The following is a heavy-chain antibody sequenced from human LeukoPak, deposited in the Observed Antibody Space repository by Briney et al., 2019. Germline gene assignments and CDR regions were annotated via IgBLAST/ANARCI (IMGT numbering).Heavy chain of an antibody. D-gene: IGHD6-13*01. Sequence: GGSLRLSCAASGFTFSNYAMSWVRHAPRQGLEWVSTISGSGGSTYYADSVKGRFTISRDNSNNTLHLQMNSLRAEDTAVYYCAKAALLGHSSSWYDYWGQGTLVTVSS. CDR1: GFTFSNYA. J-gene: IGHJ4*02. V-gene: IGHV3-23*01. CDR2: ISGSGGST. CDR3: AKAALLGHSSSWYDY.